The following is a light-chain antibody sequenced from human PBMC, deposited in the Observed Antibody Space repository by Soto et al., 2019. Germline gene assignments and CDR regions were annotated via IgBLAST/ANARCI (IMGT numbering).Light chain of an antibody. CDR3: QQFNSYPIT. Sequence: AIPLTQSPSSLSASVGDRVTITCRASQGISSALAWYQQKPGKAPKLLIYDASSLESGVPERFSGSGSGTDFTLTISSLQPEDFATYYCQQFNSYPITFGQGTRLEIK. CDR2: DAS. V-gene: IGKV1-13*02. J-gene: IGKJ5*01. CDR1: QGISSA.